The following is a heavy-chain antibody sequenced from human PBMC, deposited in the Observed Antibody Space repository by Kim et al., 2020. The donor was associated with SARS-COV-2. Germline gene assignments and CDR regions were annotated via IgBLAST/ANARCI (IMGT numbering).Heavy chain of an antibody. J-gene: IGHJ3*02. CDR3: ARDEAQYQLLWGDDAFDI. D-gene: IGHD2-2*01. V-gene: IGHV7-4-1*02. CDR1: GYTFTSYA. Sequence: ASVKVSCKASGYTFTSYAMNWVRQAPGQGLEWMGWINTNTGNPTYAQGFTGRFVFSLDTSVSTAYLQISSLKAEDTAVYYCARDEAQYQLLWGDDAFDIWGQGTMVTVSS. CDR2: INTNTGNP.